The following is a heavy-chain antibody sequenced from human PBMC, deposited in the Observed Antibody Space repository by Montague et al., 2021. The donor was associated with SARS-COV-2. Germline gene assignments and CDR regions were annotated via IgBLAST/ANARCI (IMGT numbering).Heavy chain of an antibody. Sequence: SLRLSCAASGFTFSDYYMSWIRQAPGKGLEWVSYVSDSSSYTNYADSVKGRFTISRDNAKNSLYLQINSLRAEDTAVYYCARKREAWIRIWSFDYWGQGTLVTVSS. CDR3: ARKREAWIRIWSFDY. CDR1: GFTFSDYY. CDR2: VSDSSSYT. V-gene: IGHV3-11*06. D-gene: IGHD5-18*01. J-gene: IGHJ4*02.